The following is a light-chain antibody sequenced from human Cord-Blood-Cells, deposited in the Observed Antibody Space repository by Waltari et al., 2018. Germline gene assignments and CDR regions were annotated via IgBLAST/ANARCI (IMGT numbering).Light chain of an antibody. CDR1: SPNIGSNY. V-gene: IGLV1-47*01. J-gene: IGLJ2*01. CDR3: AAWDDSLSVVV. Sequence: QSVLTQPPSASGTPGQRVTISCSVSSPNIGSNYVSCYQQLPGTAPKLLIYRNNQRPSGVPDRFSGSKSGTSASLAISGLRSEDEADYYCAAWDDSLSVVVFGGGTKLTVL. CDR2: RNN.